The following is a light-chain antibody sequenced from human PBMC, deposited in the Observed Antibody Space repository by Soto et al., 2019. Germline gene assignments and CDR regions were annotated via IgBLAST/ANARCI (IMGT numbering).Light chain of an antibody. Sequence: SYELTQPPSVSVAPGQTARITCGGNDIGSKPVHWYQQKPGQAPVMVVYDDSARPSGIPERFSGSNSGNTATLTISRVEAGDEADFYCQVWDSTSDLLYVFGTGTKVTVL. V-gene: IGLV3-21*02. J-gene: IGLJ1*01. CDR1: DIGSKP. CDR3: QVWDSTSDLLYV. CDR2: DDS.